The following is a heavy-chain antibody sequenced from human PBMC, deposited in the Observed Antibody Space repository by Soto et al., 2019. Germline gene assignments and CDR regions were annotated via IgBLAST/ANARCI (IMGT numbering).Heavy chain of an antibody. V-gene: IGHV3-30*18. D-gene: IGHD6-19*01. CDR1: AFIFSSYG. CDR2: ISDDGSDQ. Sequence: QVQLVESGGGVVQPGRSLRLFCAASAFIFSSYGMHWVRQAPYKGMEWVAVISDDGSDQYYADSVKGRFTISRANSKNTLYLQMNSLIAEDTAAYYCAKREYSSGRYGAFEYWGQGALVTVSS. CDR3: AKREYSSGRYGAFEY. J-gene: IGHJ4*02.